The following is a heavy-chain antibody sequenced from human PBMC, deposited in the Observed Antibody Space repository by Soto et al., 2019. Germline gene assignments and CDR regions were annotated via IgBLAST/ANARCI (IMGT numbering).Heavy chain of an antibody. CDR3: ARAKSDGYSLDAFDI. D-gene: IGHD5-18*01. CDR1: GGTFSSYA. Sequence: SVKVSCKASGGTFSSYAISWVRQAPGQGLEWMGGIIPIFGTANYAQKFQGRVTITADESTSTAYMELSSLRSEDTAVYYCARAKSDGYSLDAFDIWGQGTMVTVSS. CDR2: IIPIFGTA. J-gene: IGHJ3*02. V-gene: IGHV1-69*13.